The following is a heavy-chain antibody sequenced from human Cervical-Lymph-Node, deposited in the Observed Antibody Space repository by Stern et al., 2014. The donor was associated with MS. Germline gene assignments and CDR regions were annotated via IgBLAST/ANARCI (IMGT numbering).Heavy chain of an antibody. D-gene: IGHD3-22*01. V-gene: IGHV4-30-4*01. Sequence: QVQLQESGPGLVKPSQTLSLTCTVSGGSISSGDYYWSWIRQPPGKGLEWIRYIYYSGSTYYNPSLKSRVTISVDTSKNQFSLKLSSVTAADTAVYYCARDSSGYYLILDYWGQGTLVTVSS. J-gene: IGHJ4*02. CDR2: IYYSGST. CDR3: ARDSSGYYLILDY. CDR1: GGSISSGDYY.